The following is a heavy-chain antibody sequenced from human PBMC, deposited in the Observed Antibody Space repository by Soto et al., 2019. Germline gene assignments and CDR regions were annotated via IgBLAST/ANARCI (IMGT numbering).Heavy chain of an antibody. CDR3: ARDKDRQQLGGNYSYGIDV. V-gene: IGHV1-69*12. CDR1: GGTFGNSA. Sequence: QVQLVQSGAEVKKPGSSVTVSCKASGGTFGNSAISWVRQAPGQGLEWMGGIIPIFSTPDYAQKFQGRVTITAEESTTTASMELTSLKSEDTAVYYCARDKDRQQLGGNYSYGIDVWGQGTTVTVSS. D-gene: IGHD2-15*01. CDR2: IIPIFSTP. J-gene: IGHJ6*02.